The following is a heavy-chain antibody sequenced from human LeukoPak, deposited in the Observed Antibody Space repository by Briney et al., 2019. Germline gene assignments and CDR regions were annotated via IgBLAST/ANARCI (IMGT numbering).Heavy chain of an antibody. V-gene: IGHV3-48*01. CDR3: ASERYNNCVCGSYPITDSVDL. D-gene: IGHD3-16*02. CDR2: TSSSSSNI. Sequence: GGSLRLSCAASGFTFSGYSMNWVPPAPGKGLEWGSYTSSSSSNIYHADSVKGRFTISRDNATNSLYLQMNSLRAEDTDVYFCASERYNNCVCGSYPITDSVDLWAQEQMDSLSS. CDR1: GFTFSGYS. J-gene: IGHJ3*01.